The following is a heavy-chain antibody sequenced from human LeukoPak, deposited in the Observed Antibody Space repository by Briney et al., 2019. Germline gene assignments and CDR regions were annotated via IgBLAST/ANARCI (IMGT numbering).Heavy chain of an antibody. D-gene: IGHD3-22*01. CDR2: FDPEDGET. V-gene: IGHV1-24*01. Sequence: GASVKVSCKVSGYTLTELSMHWVRQAPGKGLEWMGGFDPEDGETIYAQKFQGRVTMTEDTSTDTAYMEPSSLRSEDTAVYYCATVGSYDSSGYYPLWGQGTLVTVSS. J-gene: IGHJ4*02. CDR1: GYTLTELS. CDR3: ATVGSYDSSGYYPL.